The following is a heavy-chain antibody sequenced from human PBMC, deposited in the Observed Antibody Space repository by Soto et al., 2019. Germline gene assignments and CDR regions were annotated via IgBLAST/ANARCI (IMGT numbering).Heavy chain of an antibody. CDR1: GGSISHVFYY. V-gene: IGHV4-30-4*01. CDR3: ATGPSGDKVDS. J-gene: IGHJ4*02. Sequence: QVQLQESGPGLLKPSQTLSLTCAVSGGSISHVFYYWSWIRQLPDKGLEWIGHIYNGGSTYNNPSPTRPVTISVDTARNQFSLQLTSVSAADTAVYYCATGPSGDKVDSWGQGILVTVSS. D-gene: IGHD7-27*01. CDR2: IYNGGST.